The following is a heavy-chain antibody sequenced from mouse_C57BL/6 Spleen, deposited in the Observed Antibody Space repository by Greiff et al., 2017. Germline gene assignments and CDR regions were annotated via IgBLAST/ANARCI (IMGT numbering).Heavy chain of an antibody. CDR2: IDPSDSET. V-gene: IGHV1-52*01. CDR3: AREAGGYYAMDY. Sequence: VQLQQPGAELVRPGSSVKLSCKASGYTFTSYWMHWVKQRPIQGLEWIGNIDPSDSETHYNQKFKDKATLTVDKSSSTAYMQLSSLTSEDSAVYYCAREAGGYYAMDYWGQGTSVTVSS. J-gene: IGHJ4*01. CDR1: GYTFTSYW.